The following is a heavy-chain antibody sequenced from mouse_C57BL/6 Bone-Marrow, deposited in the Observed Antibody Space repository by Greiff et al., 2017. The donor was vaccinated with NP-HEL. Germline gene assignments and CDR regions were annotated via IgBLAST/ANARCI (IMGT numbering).Heavy chain of an antibody. Sequence: QVQLQKSGPGLVAPSQSLSITCTVSGFSLTSYAISWVRQPPGKGLEWLGVIWTGGGTNYNSALKSRLSISKDNSKSQVFLKMNSLQTDDTARYYCARMSLFYYGNYPFAYWGQGTLVTVSA. CDR1: GFSLTSYA. J-gene: IGHJ3*01. CDR3: ARMSLFYYGNYPFAY. D-gene: IGHD2-1*01. CDR2: IWTGGGT. V-gene: IGHV2-9-1*01.